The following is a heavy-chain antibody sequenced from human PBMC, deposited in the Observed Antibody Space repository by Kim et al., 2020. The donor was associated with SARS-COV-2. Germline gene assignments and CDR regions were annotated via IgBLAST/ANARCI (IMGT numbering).Heavy chain of an antibody. Sequence: GGSLRLSCAASGFTFNDYYMTWIRQAPGKGLEWISYISSSSSYTKYADSVKRRFTISRDNAKNSLYLQMNSLRAEDTAVYYCARVASGSTAWYYFDYWG. J-gene: IGHJ4*01. CDR1: GFTFNDYY. D-gene: IGHD6-19*01. CDR3: ARVASGSTAWYYFDY. V-gene: IGHV3-11*03. CDR2: ISSSSSYT.